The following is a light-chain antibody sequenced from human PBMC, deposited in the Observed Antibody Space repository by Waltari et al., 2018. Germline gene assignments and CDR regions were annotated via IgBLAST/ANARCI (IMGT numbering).Light chain of an antibody. J-gene: IGKJ1*01. CDR3: QKYGTLPAT. CDR1: QGVRRF. V-gene: IGKV3-20*01. CDR2: EAT. Sequence: SCRASQGVRRFLAWYQQKLGQAPRLLIYEATSRATGIPDRFSGSGFGTDFSLIISRLEPEDFAVYYCQKYGTLPATFGQGTKVEIK.